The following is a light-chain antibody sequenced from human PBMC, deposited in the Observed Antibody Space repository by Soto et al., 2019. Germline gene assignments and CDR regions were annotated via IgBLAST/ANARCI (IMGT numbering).Light chain of an antibody. Sequence: QSVLTQPPSVSGAPGQRVTISCTGSSSNIGAGYDVHWYQQLPGTAPKLLIYGNSNRPSGVPDRFSGSKSGTSASLAITGLQAEDEADYYYQSYDSSLSGLLFGGGTKVTVL. J-gene: IGLJ2*01. V-gene: IGLV1-40*01. CDR3: QSYDSSLSGLL. CDR1: SSNIGAGYD. CDR2: GNS.